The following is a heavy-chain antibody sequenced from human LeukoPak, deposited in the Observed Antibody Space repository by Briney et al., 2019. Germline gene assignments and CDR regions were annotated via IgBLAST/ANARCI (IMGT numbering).Heavy chain of an antibody. V-gene: IGHV1-18*04. CDR2: ISAYNGNT. D-gene: IGHD3-16*02. CDR1: GYTFTIYG. J-gene: IGHJ4*02. CDR3: ARSSVWGSYRYPDY. Sequence: ASVKVSCTASGYTFTIYGISWVRQAPGQGLKWMGWISAYNGNTNYAQKLQGRVTMTTDTSTSTAYMELRSLRSDDTAVYYCARSSVWGSYRYPDYWGQGTLVTVSS.